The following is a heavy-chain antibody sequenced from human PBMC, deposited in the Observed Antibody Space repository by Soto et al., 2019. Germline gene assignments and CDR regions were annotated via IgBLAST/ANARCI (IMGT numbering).Heavy chain of an antibody. CDR2: IWYDGSNK. V-gene: IGHV3-33*01. D-gene: IGHD6-6*01. J-gene: IGHJ4*02. CDR1: GFTFSSYG. Sequence: PGGSLRLSCAASGFTFSSYGMHWVRQAPGKGLEWVAVIWYDGSNKYDADSVKGRFTISRDNSKNTLYLQMNSLRAEDTAVYYCARDSYSSSCFDYWGQGTLVTVSS. CDR3: ARDSYSSSCFDY.